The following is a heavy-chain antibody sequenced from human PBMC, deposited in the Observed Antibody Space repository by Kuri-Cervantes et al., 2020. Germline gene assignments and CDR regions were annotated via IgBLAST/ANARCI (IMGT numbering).Heavy chain of an antibody. Sequence: GESLKISCAASGFTFSGYAMHWVRQAPGKGLEWVAVISYDGSNKYYTDSVKGRFTISRDNSKNSLYLQMNSLRAEDTAVYYCARDRHYGDYVIPPGGALDIWGQGTMVTVSS. CDR2: ISYDGSNK. J-gene: IGHJ3*02. V-gene: IGHV3-30-3*01. CDR3: ARDRHYGDYVIPPGGALDI. D-gene: IGHD4-17*01. CDR1: GFTFSGYA.